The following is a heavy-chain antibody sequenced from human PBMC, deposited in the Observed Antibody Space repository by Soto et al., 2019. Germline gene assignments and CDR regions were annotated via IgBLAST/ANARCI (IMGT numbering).Heavy chain of an antibody. V-gene: IGHV1-24*01. D-gene: IGHD1-26*01. CDR1: GYTLTELS. Sequence: AASVKVSCKVSGYTLTELSMHWVRQAPGKGLEWMGGFDPEDGETIYEQKFQGRVTMTEDTSTDTAYMELSSLRSEDTAVHYCATAYDSGSYYEGFDIWGQGTMVTVSS. CDR3: ATAYDSGSYYEGFDI. CDR2: FDPEDGET. J-gene: IGHJ3*02.